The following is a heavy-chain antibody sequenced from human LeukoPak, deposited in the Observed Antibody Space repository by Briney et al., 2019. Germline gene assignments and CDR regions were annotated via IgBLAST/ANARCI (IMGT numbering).Heavy chain of an antibody. D-gene: IGHD4-17*01. CDR3: ARDLRLDYGDYGLDYFDY. V-gene: IGHV4-34*01. J-gene: IGHJ4*02. Sequence: SETLSLTCAVYGGSFSGYYWSWIRQPPGKGLEWIGEINHSGSTNYNPSLESRVTISVDTSKNQFSLKLSSVTAADTAVYYCARDLRLDYGDYGLDYFDYWGQGTLVTVSS. CDR1: GGSFSGYY. CDR2: INHSGST.